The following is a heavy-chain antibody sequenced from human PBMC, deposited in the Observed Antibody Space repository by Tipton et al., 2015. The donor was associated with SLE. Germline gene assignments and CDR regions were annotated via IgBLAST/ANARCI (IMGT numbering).Heavy chain of an antibody. CDR3: ARELDTFDI. CDR2: FYSGFT. CDR1: GGSISSTNYF. Sequence: GLVKPSQTLSLTCTVSGGSISSTNYFWTWIRQPAGKGLEWIGRFYSGFTTYNPSLNSRATMSVDTSKNHFSLKLISVTAADTAVYYCARELDTFDIWGQGTMVTVSS. J-gene: IGHJ3*02. V-gene: IGHV4-61*02.